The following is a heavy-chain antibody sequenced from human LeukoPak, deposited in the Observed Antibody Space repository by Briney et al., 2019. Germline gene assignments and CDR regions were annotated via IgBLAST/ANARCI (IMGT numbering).Heavy chain of an antibody. CDR1: GYSISSGYY. CDR2: IYHTGST. CDR3: ARGIVGATRPPDDY. Sequence: SETLSLTCTVSGYSISSGYYWGWIRQPPGKGLEWIGSIYHTGSTYYNPSLKSRVTISVDTFKNQFSLKLSSVTAADTAVYYCARGIVGATRPPDDYWGQGTLVTVPS. D-gene: IGHD1-26*01. V-gene: IGHV4-38-2*02. J-gene: IGHJ4*02.